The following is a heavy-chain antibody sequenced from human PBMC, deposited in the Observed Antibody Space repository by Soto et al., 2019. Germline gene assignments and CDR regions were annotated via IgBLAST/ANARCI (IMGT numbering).Heavy chain of an antibody. CDR2: ISAYNGNT. D-gene: IGHD3-22*01. V-gene: IGHV1-18*01. CDR1: GYTFTSYG. Sequence: ASVKVSCKASGYTFTSYGISWVRQAPGQGLEWMGWISAYNGNTNYAQKLQGRVTMTTDTSTSTAYMELRSLRSDDTAVYYCARIPWGDSSGYFCGMDVWGQGTTVTVSS. J-gene: IGHJ6*02. CDR3: ARIPWGDSSGYFCGMDV.